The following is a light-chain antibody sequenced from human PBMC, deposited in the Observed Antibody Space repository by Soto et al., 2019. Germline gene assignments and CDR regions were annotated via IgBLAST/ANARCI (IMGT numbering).Light chain of an antibody. CDR2: GAS. J-gene: IGKJ4*01. Sequence: EIVLTQSPGTLSLSPGERATLSCRASQSVSSSYLAWYQQKPDQAPRLLIYGASSRATGIPDRFSGSGSGTDFTLTISRLEPEDFAVYYCQQYGSSPLTFGGGTKERSN. CDR1: QSVSSSY. CDR3: QQYGSSPLT. V-gene: IGKV3-20*01.